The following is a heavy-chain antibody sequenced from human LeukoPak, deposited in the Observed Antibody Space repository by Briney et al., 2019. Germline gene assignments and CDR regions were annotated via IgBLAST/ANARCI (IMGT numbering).Heavy chain of an antibody. CDR1: GFTFSSYW. V-gene: IGHV3-30-3*01. J-gene: IGHJ3*02. CDR2: ISYDGSNK. CDR3: ARTTVDTMIVVAMGAFDI. D-gene: IGHD3-22*01. Sequence: PGGSLRLSCAASGFTFSSYWMNWARQAPGKGLEWVAVISYDGSNKYYADSVKGRFTISRDNSKNTLYLQMNSLRAEDTAVYYCARTTVDTMIVVAMGAFDIWGQGTMVTVSS.